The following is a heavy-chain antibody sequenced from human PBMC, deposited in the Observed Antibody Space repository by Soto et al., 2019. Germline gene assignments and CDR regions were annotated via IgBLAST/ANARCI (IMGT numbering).Heavy chain of an antibody. D-gene: IGHD1-26*01. J-gene: IGHJ4*02. Sequence: QVQLVQSGAEVKKPGSSVKVSCKTSGGTFSTYSIVWVRQAPGKGLEWMGGIIPIFGTANYAQKFQDRVTISADKSTNTAFMVLSSLKSEDTAMYYCASSSGNNYGVGTNYYFDYWGQGTLVTVSS. CDR2: IIPIFGTA. V-gene: IGHV1-69*06. CDR3: ASSSGNNYGVGTNYYFDY. CDR1: GGTFSTYS.